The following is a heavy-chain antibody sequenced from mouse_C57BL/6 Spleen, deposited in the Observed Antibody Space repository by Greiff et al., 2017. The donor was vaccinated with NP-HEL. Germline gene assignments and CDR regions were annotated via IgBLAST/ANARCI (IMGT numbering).Heavy chain of an antibody. V-gene: IGHV1-50*01. J-gene: IGHJ2*01. Sequence: QVQLQQPGAELVKPGASVKLSCKASGYTFTSYWMQWVKQRPGQGLEWIGEIDPSDSYTNYNQKFKGKATLTVDTSSSTAYMQLSSLTSEDSAVYYCARAGKGYYFDYWGQGTTLTVSS. D-gene: IGHD4-1*01. CDR2: IDPSDSYT. CDR1: GYTFTSYW. CDR3: ARAGKGYYFDY.